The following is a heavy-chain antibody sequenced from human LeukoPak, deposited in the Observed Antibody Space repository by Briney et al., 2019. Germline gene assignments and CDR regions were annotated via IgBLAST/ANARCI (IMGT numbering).Heavy chain of an antibody. CDR1: GFTFSSYG. J-gene: IGHJ4*02. CDR3: AKDNGAPNDY. D-gene: IGHD1-26*01. Sequence: PGGSLRLSCAASGFTFSSYGMHWVRQAPGKGLEGGAVISYDGSNKYYADSVKGRFTISRDNSKNTLYLQMNSLRAEDTAVYYCAKDNGAPNDYWGQGTLVTVSS. CDR2: ISYDGSNK. V-gene: IGHV3-30*18.